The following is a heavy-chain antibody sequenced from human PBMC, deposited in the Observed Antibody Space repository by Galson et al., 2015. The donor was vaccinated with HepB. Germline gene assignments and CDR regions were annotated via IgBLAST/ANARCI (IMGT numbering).Heavy chain of an antibody. CDR1: GFTFDDYG. Sequence: SLRLSCAASGFTFDDYGMSWVRQAPGKGLEWVSGINWNGGSTGYADSVKGRFTISRDNAKNSLYLQMNSLRAEDTALYYCARVLAAAGMERIDYWGQGTLVTVSS. J-gene: IGHJ4*02. D-gene: IGHD6-13*01. CDR2: INWNGGST. V-gene: IGHV3-20*04. CDR3: ARVLAAAGMERIDY.